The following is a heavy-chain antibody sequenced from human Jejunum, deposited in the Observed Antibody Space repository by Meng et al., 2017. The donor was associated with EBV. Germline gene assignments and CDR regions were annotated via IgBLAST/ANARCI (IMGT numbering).Heavy chain of an antibody. CDR2: FYRGST. CDR1: GDSFYIGSYY. D-gene: IGHD6-19*01. V-gene: IGHV4-61*01. CDR3: ARAGYSTGWEGLWFDP. Sequence: VPVPSAGPGLLKPSEPLSLHCISPGDSFYIGSYYWSWIRQPPGKGLEWIGHFYRGSTNYNPSLKSRVTISVDTSKNQFSLKLYSVTAADTAVYYCARAGYSTGWEGLWFDPWGQGTLVTVSS. J-gene: IGHJ5*02.